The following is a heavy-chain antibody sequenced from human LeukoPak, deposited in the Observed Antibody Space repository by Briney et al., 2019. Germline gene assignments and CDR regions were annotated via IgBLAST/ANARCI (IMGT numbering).Heavy chain of an antibody. CDR2: INLNSGGS. Sequence: ASVTVSFTCSAYTFTGYYMHWVRPAPGQGQEWMGCINLNSGGSNYAQKFQGSVTMTRDTSISTAYMELSRLISDDTAVYYCARPWTWTYYYYSSGYYFDYWGQGTLVTVSS. CDR3: ARPWTWTYYYYSSGYYFDY. J-gene: IGHJ4*02. D-gene: IGHD3-22*01. V-gene: IGHV1-2*02. CDR1: AYTFTGYY.